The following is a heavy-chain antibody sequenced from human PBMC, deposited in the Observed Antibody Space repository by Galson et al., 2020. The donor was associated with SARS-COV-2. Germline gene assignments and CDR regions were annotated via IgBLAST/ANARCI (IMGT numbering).Heavy chain of an antibody. CDR1: GFTFSSYS. Sequence: TVGSLRLSCAASGFTFSSYSMNWVRQAPGKGLEWVSSISSSSSYIYYADSVKGRFTISRDNAKNSLYLQMNSLRAEDTAVYYCARVSGAWYYYDSSGYADYWGQGTLVTVSS. V-gene: IGHV3-21*01. J-gene: IGHJ4*02. D-gene: IGHD3-22*01. CDR2: ISSSSSYI. CDR3: ARVSGAWYYYDSSGYADY.